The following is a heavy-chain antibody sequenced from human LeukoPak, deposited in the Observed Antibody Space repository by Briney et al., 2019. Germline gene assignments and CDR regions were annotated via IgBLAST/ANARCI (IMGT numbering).Heavy chain of an antibody. CDR2: INPSGGST. CDR1: GYTFTSYY. Sequence: ASVKVSCKASGYTFTSYYMHWVRQAPGQGLEWMGIINPSGGSTSYAQKFQGRVTKTRDTSTSTVYMELSSLRSEDTAVYYCARRRYCSSTSCYGDYYYGMDVWGQGTTVTVSS. D-gene: IGHD2-2*01. V-gene: IGHV1-46*01. J-gene: IGHJ6*02. CDR3: ARRRYCSSTSCYGDYYYGMDV.